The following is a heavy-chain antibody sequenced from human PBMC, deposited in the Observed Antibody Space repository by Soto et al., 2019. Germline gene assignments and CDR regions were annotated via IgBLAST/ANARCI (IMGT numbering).Heavy chain of an antibody. D-gene: IGHD4-17*01. CDR1: GFTFRSYA. V-gene: IGHV3-23*01. J-gene: IGHJ6*02. Sequence: PGGSLRLSCAASGFTFRSYAMSWVRQAPGKGLEWVSGISGSGISTHYADSVKGRFTVSRDNSKNTLYLQMNSLRAKDTAVYNCAREGLVSVPTTVNSDYYYYAMDVWGQGTTVTVSS. CDR3: AREGLVSVPTTVNSDYYYYAMDV. CDR2: ISGSGIST.